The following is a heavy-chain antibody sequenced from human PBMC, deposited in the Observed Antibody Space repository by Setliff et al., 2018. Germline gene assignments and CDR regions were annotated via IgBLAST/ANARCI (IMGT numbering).Heavy chain of an antibody. CDR2: IYTSGST. Sequence: PSETLSLTCSVSGGSICSGSDYWTWIRQPAGKGLEWIGHIYTSGSTNYNPSLKSRVTISVDASKNQLSLNLRSVTAADTAVYYCARAISGWYSAHYYYMDVWGKGTTVTVSS. CDR3: ARAISGWYSAHYYYMDV. CDR1: GGSICSGSDY. D-gene: IGHD6-19*01. V-gene: IGHV4-61*09. J-gene: IGHJ6*03.